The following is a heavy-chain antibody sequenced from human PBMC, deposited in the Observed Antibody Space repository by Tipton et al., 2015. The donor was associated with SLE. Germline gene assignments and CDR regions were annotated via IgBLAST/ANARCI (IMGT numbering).Heavy chain of an antibody. J-gene: IGHJ4*02. CDR2: VFYSGST. Sequence: TLSLTCTVSGVSINSFHWSWIRQPPGKGLEWIGYVFYSGSTNYNPSLKSRVTMSLDSSKNQFSLRLSSVTAADTAVYFCARGDAVTGDLDYWGQGTLVTVSS. CDR1: GVSINSFH. CDR3: ARGDAVTGDLDY. D-gene: IGHD6-19*01. V-gene: IGHV4-59*01.